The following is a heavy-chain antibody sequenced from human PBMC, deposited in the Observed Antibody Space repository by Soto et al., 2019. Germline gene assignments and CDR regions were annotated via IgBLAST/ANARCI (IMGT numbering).Heavy chain of an antibody. CDR3: ARGYCSGGSCYSDY. CDR1: GFTFSSYG. J-gene: IGHJ4*02. Sequence: QVQLVESGGGVVQPGRSLRLSCAASGFTFSSYGMHWVRQAPGKGLEWVAVIWYDGSNKYYADSVKGRFTISRDNSKNTLYLQMNSLRAEDTAVYYCARGYCSGGSCYSDYWGQGTLVTVSS. D-gene: IGHD2-15*01. CDR2: IWYDGSNK. V-gene: IGHV3-33*01.